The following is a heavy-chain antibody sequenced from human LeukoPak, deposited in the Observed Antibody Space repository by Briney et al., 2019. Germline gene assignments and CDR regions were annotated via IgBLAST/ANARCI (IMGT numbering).Heavy chain of an antibody. Sequence: SETLSLTCTVSGGSISSYYWSWIRQPPGKGLEWIGYIYYSGSTNYNPSLKSRVTISVDTSKNQFSLKLSSVTAADTAVYYCARGKDPADSSRLYYYMDVWGKGTTVTVSS. V-gene: IGHV4-59*01. J-gene: IGHJ6*03. CDR2: IYYSGST. CDR3: ARGKDPADSSRLYYYMDV. D-gene: IGHD6-13*01. CDR1: GGSISSYY.